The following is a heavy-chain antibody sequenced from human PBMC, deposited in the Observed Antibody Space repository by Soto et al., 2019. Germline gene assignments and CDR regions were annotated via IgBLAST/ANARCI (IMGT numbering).Heavy chain of an antibody. J-gene: IGHJ4*02. V-gene: IGHV4-31*03. D-gene: IGHD2-21*01. CDR1: SGSISSGDYY. Sequence: ALSVTCTVSSGSISSGDYYWSWIRQHPGRGLEWIGFIYHKGSTFYNPSLNNRAAISLDTSKKQFSLELNSVTAADTAVYYCARGELWWDSWGQGILVTVS. CDR2: IYHKGST. CDR3: ARGELWWDS.